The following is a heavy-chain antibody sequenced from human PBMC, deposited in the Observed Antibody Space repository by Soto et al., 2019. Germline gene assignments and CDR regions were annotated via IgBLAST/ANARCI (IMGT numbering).Heavy chain of an antibody. CDR3: AIGQNFYGSWSYYRGDF. CDR1: GFTFSSYG. V-gene: IGHV3-23*01. J-gene: IGHJ4*02. D-gene: IGHD3-10*01. CDR2: ISGSGDDT. Sequence: EVQLLESGGGLVQPGGSLRLSCAVSGFTFSSYGMSWVRQAPGKGLEWVSAISGSGDDTYYADSVKGRFTISRDNSKNTLFLQMNSLRGEDTAVYYCAIGQNFYGSWSYYRGDFWGQGTLVTVSS.